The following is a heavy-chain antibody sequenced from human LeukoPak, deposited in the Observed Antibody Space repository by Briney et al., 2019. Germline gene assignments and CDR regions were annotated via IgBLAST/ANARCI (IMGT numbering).Heavy chain of an antibody. V-gene: IGHV3-74*01. CDR2: INSDGSST. CDR1: GFTFSSYW. CDR3: ARGAGYSSSSDY. Sequence: GGSLRLSCGASGFTFSSYWMHCVRQAPGKGLVWVSRINSDGSSTSYADSVKGRFTISRDNAKKTLDLQMNSLRAEDTAVYYCARGAGYSSSSDYWGQGTPVTVSS. J-gene: IGHJ4*02. D-gene: IGHD6-6*01.